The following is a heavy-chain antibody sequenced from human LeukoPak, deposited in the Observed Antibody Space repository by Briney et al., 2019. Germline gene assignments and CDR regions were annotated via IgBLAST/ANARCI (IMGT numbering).Heavy chain of an antibody. CDR2: IIPIFGTA. D-gene: IGHD5-12*01. CDR1: GGTFSSYA. J-gene: IGHJ6*04. CDR3: ARAVWGGYDPSNGMDV. Sequence: SVKVSCKASGGTFSSYAISWVRQAPGQGLEWMGGIIPIFGTANYAQKFQGRVTITADESTSTAYMELSSLRSEDTAVYYCARAVWGGYDPSNGMDVWGKGTTVTVSS. V-gene: IGHV1-69*01.